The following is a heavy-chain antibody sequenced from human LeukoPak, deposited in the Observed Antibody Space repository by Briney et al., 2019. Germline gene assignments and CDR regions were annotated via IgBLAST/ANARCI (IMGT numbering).Heavy chain of an antibody. CDR3: ARVGPEYYDFWSGYSTDSSFDY. J-gene: IGHJ4*02. CDR2: MNPNSGNT. V-gene: IGHV1-8*03. CDR1: GYTFTSYD. Sequence: GASVKVSCKASGYTFTSYDINWVRQATGQGLEWMGWMNPNSGNTGYAQKFQGRVTITRNTSISTAYMELSSLRSEDTAVYYCARVGPEYYDFWSGYSTDSSFDYWGQGTLVTVSS. D-gene: IGHD3-3*01.